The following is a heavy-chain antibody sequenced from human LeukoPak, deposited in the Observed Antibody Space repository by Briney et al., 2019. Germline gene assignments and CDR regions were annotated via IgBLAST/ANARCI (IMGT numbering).Heavy chain of an antibody. D-gene: IGHD3-22*01. J-gene: IGHJ3*02. Sequence: SETLSLTCTVSGGSISSSSYYWGWIRQPPGKGLEWIGSIYYSGTTYYNPSLKSRVTISVDTSKNQFSLKLSSVTAAHTAVYYCARGSLTYYDSSGYYYRAFGIWGQGTMVTVSS. V-gene: IGHV4-39*07. CDR1: GGSISSSSYY. CDR3: ARGSLTYYDSSGYYYRAFGI. CDR2: IYYSGTT.